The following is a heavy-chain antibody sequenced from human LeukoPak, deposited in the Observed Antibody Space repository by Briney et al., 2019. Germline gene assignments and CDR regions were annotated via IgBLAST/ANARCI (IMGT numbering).Heavy chain of an antibody. CDR2: ISSSGSTI. CDR3: ARIYDFWSNYQYYFDY. J-gene: IGHJ4*02. D-gene: IGHD3-3*01. CDR1: GFTFSSYE. V-gene: IGHV3-48*03. Sequence: GGSLRLSCAASGFTFSSYEMNWVRQPPGKGLEWVSYISSSGSTIYYADSVKGRFTISRDYAKNSLYLQMNSLRAEDTAVYYCARIYDFWSNYQYYFDYWGQGTLVTVSS.